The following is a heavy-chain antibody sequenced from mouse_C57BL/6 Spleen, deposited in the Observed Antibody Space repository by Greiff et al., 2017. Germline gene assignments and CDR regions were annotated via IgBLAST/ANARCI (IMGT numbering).Heavy chain of an antibody. V-gene: IGHV1-85*01. CDR2: IYPCDGST. CDR1: GYTFTSYG. J-gene: IGHJ4*01. CDR3: ARRGASYFALDY. D-gene: IGHD6-1*01. Sequence: QVHVKQSGPELVKPGASVKLSCKASGYTFTSYGINWVKQRPGQGLEWIGGIYPCDGSTKYNEKFKGKATLTVDTSSSTAYMELHSLTSEDSAVSFCARRGASYFALDYWGKGTSVTVS.